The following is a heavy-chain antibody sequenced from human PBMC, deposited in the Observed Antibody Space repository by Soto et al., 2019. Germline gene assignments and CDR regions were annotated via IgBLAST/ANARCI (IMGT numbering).Heavy chain of an antibody. D-gene: IGHD3-10*01. CDR1: GFTVSNNY. V-gene: IGHV3-53*01. CDR2: IYSGGYT. CDR3: APIPGGGGS. J-gene: IGHJ5*02. Sequence: EVQLVESGGGLIQPGGSLRLSCEVSGFTVSNNYMSWVRQAPGKGLEGVSVIYSGGYTAYGDSVKGRFTISRDNSKNTTSFLKNSRGADDTAVFYWAPIPGGGGSWGQGTLVTVSS.